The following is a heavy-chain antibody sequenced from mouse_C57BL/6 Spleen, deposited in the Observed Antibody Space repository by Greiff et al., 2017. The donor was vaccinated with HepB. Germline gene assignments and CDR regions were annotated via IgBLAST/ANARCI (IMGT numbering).Heavy chain of an antibody. CDR3: ARPSYYDYPFDY. D-gene: IGHD2-4*01. CDR2: IYPGSGNT. Sequence: VQGVESGPELVKPGASVKISCKASGYSFTSYYIHWVKQRPGQGLEWIGWIYPGSGNTKYNEKFKGKATLTADTSSSTAYMQLSSLTSEDSAVYYCARPSYYDYPFDYWGQGTTLTVSS. J-gene: IGHJ2*01. CDR1: GYSFTSYY. V-gene: IGHV1-66*01.